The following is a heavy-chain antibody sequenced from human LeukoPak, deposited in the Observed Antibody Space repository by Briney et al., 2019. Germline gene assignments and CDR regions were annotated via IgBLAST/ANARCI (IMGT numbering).Heavy chain of an antibody. J-gene: IGHJ4*02. CDR2: MWYDGSNK. CDR1: GFSFSSYG. CDR3: ARDRYDILTGYYMYFDY. D-gene: IGHD3-9*01. Sequence: GGSLRLSCAASGFSFSSYGMHWVRQAPGKGLEWVAVMWYDGSNKYYADSVKGRFTISRDNSKNTLFLRMNSLRAEETAVYYCARDRYDILTGYYMYFDYWGQGSLVTVSS. V-gene: IGHV3-33*01.